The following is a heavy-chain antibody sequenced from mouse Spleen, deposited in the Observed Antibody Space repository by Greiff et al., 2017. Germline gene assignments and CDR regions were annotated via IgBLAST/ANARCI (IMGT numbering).Heavy chain of an antibody. Sequence: EVQLVESGGGLVKLGGSLKLSCAASGFTFSSYYMSWVRQTPEKRLEWVATISNSGGSTYYPDSVKDRFTISRDNAKNTLYLQMSSLNSEDTAVYYCARAYYGDYGWYFDVWGAGTTVTVSS. CDR1: GFTFSSYY. J-gene: IGHJ1*01. CDR2: ISNSGGST. CDR3: ARAYYGDYGWYFDV. V-gene: IGHV5-12-1*01. D-gene: IGHD2-13*01.